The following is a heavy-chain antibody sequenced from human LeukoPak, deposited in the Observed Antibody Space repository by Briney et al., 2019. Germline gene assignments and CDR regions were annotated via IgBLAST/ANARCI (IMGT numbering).Heavy chain of an antibody. V-gene: IGHV3-64*01. J-gene: IGHJ4*02. CDR3: ARGTTMIVTAPGYFDY. CDR2: ISSNGGST. Sequence: PGGSLRLSCAAPGFTFSSYAMTWVRQAPGKGLEYVSAISSNGGSTYYANSVKGRFTISRDNSKNTLYLQMGSLRAEDMAVYYCARGTTMIVTAPGYFDYWGQGTLVTVSS. CDR1: GFTFSSYA. D-gene: IGHD3-22*01.